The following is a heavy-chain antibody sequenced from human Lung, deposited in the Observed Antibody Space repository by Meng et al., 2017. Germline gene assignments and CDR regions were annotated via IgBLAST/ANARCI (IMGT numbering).Heavy chain of an antibody. Sequence: GESLKISCKGSGYSFINYWIGWVRQMPGKGLEWMGIVHPGDSDTRYSPSFHGQVTMSVDRSISTAYLQWSSLKASDTAMYYCARRSSGYYYGMDVWGQGTTGTVSS. CDR2: VHPGDSDT. V-gene: IGHV5-51*01. CDR3: ARRSSGYYYGMDV. CDR1: GYSFINYW. D-gene: IGHD3-22*01. J-gene: IGHJ6*02.